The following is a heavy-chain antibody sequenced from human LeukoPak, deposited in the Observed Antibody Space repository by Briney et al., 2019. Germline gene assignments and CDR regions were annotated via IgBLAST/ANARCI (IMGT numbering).Heavy chain of an antibody. J-gene: IGHJ4*02. CDR2: INHSGST. CDR3: ARRAGSALFDY. Sequence: SETLSLTCAVYGGSFSGYYWSWIRQPPGKRLEWIGEINHSGSTNYNPSLKSRVTISVDTSKNQFSLKLSSVTAADTAVYYCARRAGSALFDYWGQGTLVTVSS. V-gene: IGHV4-34*01. CDR1: GGSFSGYY.